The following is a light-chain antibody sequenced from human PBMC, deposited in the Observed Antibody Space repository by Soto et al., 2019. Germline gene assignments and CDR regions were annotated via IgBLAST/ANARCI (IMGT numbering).Light chain of an antibody. CDR1: QSVNTY. Sequence: EILLTQSPATLSLSPGERATLSCRASQSVNTYLAWYQQKPGQAPRLLIYDASNRATGIPARLSGSGSGTDFTHTISSLEPEDFAVYYCQQRSDWPRTFGQGTKVEIK. J-gene: IGKJ1*01. CDR3: QQRSDWPRT. CDR2: DAS. V-gene: IGKV3-11*01.